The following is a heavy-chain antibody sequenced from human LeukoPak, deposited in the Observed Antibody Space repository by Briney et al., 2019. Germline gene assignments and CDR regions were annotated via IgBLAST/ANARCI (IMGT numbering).Heavy chain of an antibody. CDR2: ISAYNGNT. CDR1: GYTFTTYG. V-gene: IGHV1-18*01. Sequence: ASVKVSCKASGYTFTTYGISWVRQAPGQGLEWMGWISAYNGNTNYAQKLQGRVTMTTDTSTKTAYMEPRSLRSDDTAVYYCASGYCSGGSCYGLLDYWGQGTLVIVSS. J-gene: IGHJ4*02. D-gene: IGHD2-15*01. CDR3: ASGYCSGGSCYGLLDY.